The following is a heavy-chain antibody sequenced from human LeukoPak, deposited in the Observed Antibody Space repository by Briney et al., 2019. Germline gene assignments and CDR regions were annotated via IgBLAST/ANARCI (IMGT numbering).Heavy chain of an antibody. Sequence: PGRSLRLSCAASGFTFDDYAMHWVRQAPGKGLEWVSGISWNSGSIGYADSVKGRFTISRDNAKNPLYLQMNSLRAEDTALYYCAKDGGYCSSTSCYGWFDPWGQGTLVTVSS. J-gene: IGHJ5*02. CDR2: ISWNSGSI. CDR1: GFTFDDYA. CDR3: AKDGGYCSSTSCYGWFDP. D-gene: IGHD2-2*01. V-gene: IGHV3-9*01.